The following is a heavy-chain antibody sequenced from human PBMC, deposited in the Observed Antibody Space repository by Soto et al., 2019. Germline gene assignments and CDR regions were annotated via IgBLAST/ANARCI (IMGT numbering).Heavy chain of an antibody. V-gene: IGHV3-33*01. J-gene: IGHJ6*02. CDR1: GFTFSSYG. CDR3: ARGSARMVRGPPGV. D-gene: IGHD3-10*01. Sequence: PGGSLRLSCAASGFTFSSYGMHWVRQAPGKGLEWVAVIWYDGSNKYYADSVKGRFTISRDNSKNTLYLQMNSLRAEDTAVYYCARGSARMVRGPPGVWGQGTTVTVSS. CDR2: IWYDGSNK.